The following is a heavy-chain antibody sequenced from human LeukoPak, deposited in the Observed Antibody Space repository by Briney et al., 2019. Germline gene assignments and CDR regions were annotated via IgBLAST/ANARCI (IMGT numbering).Heavy chain of an antibody. CDR2: INPNSGGT. CDR3: AALDGYHADH. V-gene: IGHV1-2*02. D-gene: IGHD5-24*01. CDR1: GYTFTGYY. J-gene: IGHJ5*02. Sequence: SSVKVSCKASGYTFTGYYMHWVRQAPGQGLECMGWINPNSGGTNYAQKVQGRVTMTRDTSISTAYMELSRLRSDDTAGYYCAALDGYHADHWGQGTLVTVSS.